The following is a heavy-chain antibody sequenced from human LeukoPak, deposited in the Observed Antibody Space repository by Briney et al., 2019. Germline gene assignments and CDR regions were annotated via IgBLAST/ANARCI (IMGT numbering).Heavy chain of an antibody. Sequence: GGSLRLSFAASGFTFSSYSMNWVRQAPGKGLEWVSYVSSSSSTIYYADSVKGRFTISRDNAKNSLNLQMNSLRAEDTAVYYCVREGYSSGWYYCDYWGQGTLVTVSS. CDR2: VSSSSSTI. CDR3: VREGYSSGWYYCDY. J-gene: IGHJ4*02. V-gene: IGHV3-48*01. CDR1: GFTFSSYS. D-gene: IGHD6-13*01.